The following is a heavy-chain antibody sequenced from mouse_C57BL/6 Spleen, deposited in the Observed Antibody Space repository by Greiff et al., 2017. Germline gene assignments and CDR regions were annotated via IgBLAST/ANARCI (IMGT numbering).Heavy chain of an antibody. CDR1: GFTFSDYG. Sequence: EVQRVESGGGLVKPGGSLKLSCAASGFTFSDYGMHWVRQAPEKGLEWVAYISSGSSTIYYADTVKGRFTISRDNAKNTLFLQMTSLRSEDTAMYYCAGKYLSWFAYWGQGTLGTVSA. J-gene: IGHJ3*01. D-gene: IGHD1-3*01. CDR2: ISSGSSTI. CDR3: AGKYLSWFAY. V-gene: IGHV5-17*01.